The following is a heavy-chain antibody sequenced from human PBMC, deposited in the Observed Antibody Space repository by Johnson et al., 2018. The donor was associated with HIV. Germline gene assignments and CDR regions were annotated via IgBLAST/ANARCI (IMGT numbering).Heavy chain of an antibody. V-gene: IGHV3-30*02. CDR1: GFTFSNYA. J-gene: IGHJ3*02. CDR3: ATYSSSWYKGGYAFDI. Sequence: VQLVESGGGVVQPGGSLRLSCATSGFTFSNYAMHWVRQAPGKGLEWVAYIRYDGSTQSYADSVKGRFSISRDNAKNSLYLQMNSLRAEDTAVYYCATYSSSWYKGGYAFDIWGQGTMVTVSS. CDR2: IRYDGSTQ. D-gene: IGHD6-13*01.